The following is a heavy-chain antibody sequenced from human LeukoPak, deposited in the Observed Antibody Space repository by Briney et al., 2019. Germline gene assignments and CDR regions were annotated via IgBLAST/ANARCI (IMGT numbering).Heavy chain of an antibody. D-gene: IGHD3-16*02. CDR2: ISGSGGST. CDR1: GFTFSIYG. V-gene: IGHV3-23*01. J-gene: IGHJ4*02. Sequence: GGTLRLSCAASGFTFSIYGMSWVRQAPGKGLEWVSAISGSGGSTYYADSVKGRFTISRDNSKNTLYLQMNSLRAEDTAVYYCAKGGPTYYDYVWGSYRYPFDYWGQGTLVTVSS. CDR3: AKGGPTYYDYVWGSYRYPFDY.